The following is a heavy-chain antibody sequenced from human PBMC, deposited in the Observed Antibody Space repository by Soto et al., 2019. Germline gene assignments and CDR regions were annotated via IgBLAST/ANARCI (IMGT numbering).Heavy chain of an antibody. CDR1: GYTLTELS. D-gene: IGHD6-13*01. Sequence: ASVKVSCKVSGYTLTELSMHWVRQAPGKGLEWMGGFDPEDGETIYAQKFQGRVTMTEDTSTDTAYMELSSLRSEDTAVYYCARDAESSSGRRVDVWGQGTTVTVSS. V-gene: IGHV1-24*01. CDR3: ARDAESSSGRRVDV. CDR2: FDPEDGET. J-gene: IGHJ6*02.